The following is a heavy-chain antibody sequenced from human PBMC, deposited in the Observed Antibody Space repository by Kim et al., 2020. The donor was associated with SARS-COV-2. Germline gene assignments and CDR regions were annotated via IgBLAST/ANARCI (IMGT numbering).Heavy chain of an antibody. D-gene: IGHD3-16*01. CDR2: IYSGNST. Sequence: GGSLRLSCAASGFKVSGNYMSWVRQAPGKGLEWISIIYSGNSTYYADSVKGRFTISRDNSKNTLDLRMSSLKVEDTAISYCVGGPTRHYVWGRGTLVTVSS. J-gene: IGHJ4*02. CDR1: GFKVSGNY. V-gene: IGHV3-53*01. CDR3: VGGPTRHYV.